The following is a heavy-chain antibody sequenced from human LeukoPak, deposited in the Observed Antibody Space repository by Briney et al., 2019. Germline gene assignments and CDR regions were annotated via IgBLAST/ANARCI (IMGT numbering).Heavy chain of an antibody. Sequence: GGSLRLSCAASGFTFSSYAMSWVRQAPGKGLEWVSAISGSGGSTYYADSVKGRFTISRDNSKNTLYLQMDSLRAEDTAVYYCAEIPEYYYGSRDDAFDIWGQGTTVTVSS. V-gene: IGHV3-23*01. J-gene: IGHJ3*02. CDR1: GFTFSSYA. CDR3: AEIPEYYYGSRDDAFDI. CDR2: ISGSGGST. D-gene: IGHD3-10*01.